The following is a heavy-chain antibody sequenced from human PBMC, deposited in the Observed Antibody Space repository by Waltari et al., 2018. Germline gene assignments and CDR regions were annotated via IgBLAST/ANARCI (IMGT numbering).Heavy chain of an antibody. CDR3: AKGILRSGAGYFDY. D-gene: IGHD3-3*01. CDR1: GFTFDEYA. Sequence: EVQLVESGGGVVQPGGSLRLSCAASGFTFDEYAMHWVRQAPGKGLEWVSLISWDGGSTNDVDSVKGRFTISRDNSKNSPYLQMNSLRVEDTALYYCAKGILRSGAGYFDYWGQGTLVTVSS. CDR2: ISWDGGST. J-gene: IGHJ4*02. V-gene: IGHV3-43D*04.